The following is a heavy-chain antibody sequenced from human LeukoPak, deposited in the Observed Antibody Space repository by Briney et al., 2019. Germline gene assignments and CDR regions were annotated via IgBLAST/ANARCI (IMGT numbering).Heavy chain of an antibody. CDR3: ARRWSGENLFDY. CDR1: GGSISSYY. J-gene: IGHJ4*02. Sequence: PSETLSLTCTVSGGSISSYYWSWIRQPPGEGLEWIGYIYSTGSTNYNPSLKSRVTMSVDTSKNQFSLKLSSVTAADTAVYYCARRWSGENLFDYWGQGALVTVSS. D-gene: IGHD3-10*01. V-gene: IGHV4-4*09. CDR2: IYSTGST.